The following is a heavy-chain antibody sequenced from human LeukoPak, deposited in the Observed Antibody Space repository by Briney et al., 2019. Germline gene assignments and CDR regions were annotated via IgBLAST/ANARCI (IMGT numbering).Heavy chain of an antibody. V-gene: IGHV3-11*01. CDR1: GFTFSDYY. D-gene: IGHD2-2*01. CDR3: ASDTRLPPAAIGGDFDY. CDR2: ISSSGSTI. Sequence: GGSLRLSCAASGFTFSDYYMSWIRQAPGKGLEWVSYISSSGSTIYYADSVKGRFTISRDNAKNSLYLQMNSLSAEDTAVYYCASDTRLPPAAIGGDFDYWGQGTLVTVSS. J-gene: IGHJ4*02.